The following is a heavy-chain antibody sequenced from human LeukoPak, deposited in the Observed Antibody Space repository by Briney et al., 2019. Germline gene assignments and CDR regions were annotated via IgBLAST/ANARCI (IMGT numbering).Heavy chain of an antibody. V-gene: IGHV3-21*01. CDR3: TSGTNYYDSSGYYVRGKNFDY. CDR2: ISSSSSYI. J-gene: IGHJ4*02. CDR1: GFTFSSYS. Sequence: GGSLRLSCAASGFTFSSYSMNWVRQAPGKGLEWVSSISSSSSYIYYADSVKGRFTISRDNAKNTLYLQMNSLRAEDTAVYYCTSGTNYYDSSGYYVRGKNFDYWGQGTLVTVSS. D-gene: IGHD3-22*01.